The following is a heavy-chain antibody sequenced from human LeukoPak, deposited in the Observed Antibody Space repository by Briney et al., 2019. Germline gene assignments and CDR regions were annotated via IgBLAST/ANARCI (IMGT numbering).Heavy chain of an antibody. J-gene: IGHJ4*02. Sequence: SETLSLTCGVYGGSVINTNWWTWVRQPPGKGLEWIGEVHLDGRTNYKPSLESRLTMSVDVSENQVSLKLTSVTAADTAVYYCAREGGFYRPLDYSGQGTLVTVFS. CDR3: AREGGFYRPLDY. CDR1: GGSVINTNW. V-gene: IGHV4-4*02. D-gene: IGHD3-3*01. CDR2: VHLDGRT.